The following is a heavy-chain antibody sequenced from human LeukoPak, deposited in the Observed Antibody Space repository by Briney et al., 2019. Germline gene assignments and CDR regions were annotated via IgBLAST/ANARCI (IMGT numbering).Heavy chain of an antibody. Sequence: PSETLSLTRTVSGGSISSYYWSWIRQPPGKGLEWIGYIYYSGSTNYNPSLKSRVTMSVDTSKNQFSLKLSSVTAVDTAVYYCARERSSSPNYFDYWGQGTLVTVSS. CDR1: GGSISSYY. D-gene: IGHD6-13*01. J-gene: IGHJ4*02. V-gene: IGHV4-59*01. CDR3: ARERSSSPNYFDY. CDR2: IYYSGST.